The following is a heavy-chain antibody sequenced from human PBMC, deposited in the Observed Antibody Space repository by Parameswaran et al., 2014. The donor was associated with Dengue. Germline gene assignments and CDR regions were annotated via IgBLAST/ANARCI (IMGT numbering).Heavy chain of an antibody. CDR3: APPVDIVVVVAATHTRTVFDY. CDR2: ISSSGSTI. J-gene: IGHJ4*02. D-gene: IGHD2-15*01. Sequence: VRQGSREGAGWVSYISSSGSTIYYADSVKGRFTISRDNAKNSLYLQMNSLRAEDTAVYYCAPPVDIVVVVAATHTRTVFDYWGQGTLVTVSS. V-gene: IGHV3-11*01.